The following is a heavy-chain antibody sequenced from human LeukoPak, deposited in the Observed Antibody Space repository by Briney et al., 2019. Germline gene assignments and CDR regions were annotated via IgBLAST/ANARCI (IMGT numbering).Heavy chain of an antibody. V-gene: IGHV3-23*01. CDR1: GFTFSNYA. D-gene: IGHD2-2*02. CDR2: ISGNGVNT. Sequence: GGSLRLSCAASGFTFSNYAMSWVRQAPGKGLEWVSAISGNGVNTYYADSVKGRFTISRDNSKNTLYLQMNSLRAEDTAVYYCAKDTHIVVVPAAILPYYFDYWGQGTLVTVSS. CDR3: AKDTHIVVVPAAILPYYFDY. J-gene: IGHJ4*02.